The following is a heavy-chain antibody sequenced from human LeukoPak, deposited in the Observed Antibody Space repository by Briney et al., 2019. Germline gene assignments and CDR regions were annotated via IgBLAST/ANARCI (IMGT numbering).Heavy chain of an antibody. CDR3: ARSTSDCSSTSCVQGALWPRRYYYYYMDV. V-gene: IGHV4-4*07. CDR2: IYTSGST. J-gene: IGHJ6*03. D-gene: IGHD2-2*01. CDR1: GGSISSYY. Sequence: SETLSLTCTVSGGSISSYYWSWIRQPAGKGLEWIGRIYTSGSTNYNPSLKSRVTMSVDTSKNQFSLQLSSVTAADTAVYYCARSTSDCSSTSCVQGALWPRRYYYYYMDVWGKGTTVTVSS.